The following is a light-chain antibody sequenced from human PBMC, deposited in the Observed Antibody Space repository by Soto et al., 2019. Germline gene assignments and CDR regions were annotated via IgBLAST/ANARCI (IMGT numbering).Light chain of an antibody. CDR3: HQYGISP. V-gene: IGKV3-20*01. CDR2: GAS. J-gene: IGKJ4*01. Sequence: EIVMTQSPATLSVSPGERATLSCRASQHIRTDLAWYQQKPGQAPRLLIYGASSRATGIPDRFSGSGSGTDFTLTISRLEPEDFAVYYCHQYGISPFGGGTKVDIK. CDR1: QHIRTD.